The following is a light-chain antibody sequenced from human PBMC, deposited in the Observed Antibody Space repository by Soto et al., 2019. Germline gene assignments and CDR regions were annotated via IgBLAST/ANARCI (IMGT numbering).Light chain of an antibody. CDR2: EDS. Sequence: YELTQPPSVSVAPGQTARVACGGHNVGNKDVHWYQQKPGQAPLLVVYEDSNRPSGIPERFSGSNSGNTATLTISRVEAGDEADYYCHVWDSSSDHVLFGGGTKATVL. J-gene: IGLJ2*01. CDR1: NVGNKD. V-gene: IGLV3-21*02. CDR3: HVWDSSSDHVL.